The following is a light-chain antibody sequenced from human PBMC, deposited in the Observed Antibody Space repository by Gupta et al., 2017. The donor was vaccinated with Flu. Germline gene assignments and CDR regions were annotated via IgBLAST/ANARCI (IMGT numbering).Light chain of an antibody. V-gene: IGLV1-51*01. CDR3: VTLDSILSAVV. Sequence: VSTHLSSVATAPGQKVTIPCSGSSSNIGNNYVSWYQQPPGTAPKLLIYDNNKRPSGIPDRFSGSKSGTSATLGITGLHTGEAADYYCVTLDSILSAVVFGGGTKLTVL. J-gene: IGLJ2*01. CDR1: SSNIGNNY. CDR2: DNN.